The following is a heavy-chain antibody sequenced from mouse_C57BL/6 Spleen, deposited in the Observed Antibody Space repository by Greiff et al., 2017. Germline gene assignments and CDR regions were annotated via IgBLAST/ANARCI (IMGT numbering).Heavy chain of an antibody. CDR2: IYPSDSET. D-gene: IGHD2-5*01. V-gene: IGHV1-61*01. J-gene: IGHJ2*01. CDR3: ARDSNLDY. CDR1: GYTFTSYW. Sequence: QVQLQQPGAELVRPGSSVKLSCKASGYTFTSYWMDWVKQRPGQGLEWIGNIYPSDSETHYNQKFKDKATLTVDKSSSTAYMQLSSLTSEDSAVYYCARDSNLDYWGQGTTRTVSS.